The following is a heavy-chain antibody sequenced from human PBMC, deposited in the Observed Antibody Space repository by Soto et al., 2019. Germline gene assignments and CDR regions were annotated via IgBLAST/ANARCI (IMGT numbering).Heavy chain of an antibody. CDR1: GYTYTSYY. V-gene: IGHV1-46*01. CDR3: ARERGGHIVVVVAASRYYGMDV. CDR2: INPSGGST. J-gene: IGHJ6*02. D-gene: IGHD2-15*01. Sequence: QVQLVQSGAEVMKPGASVKVSCKASGYTYTSYYMHWVRQAPGQGLEWMGIINPSGGSTSYAQKFQGRVTMTRDTSTSTVYMELSSLRSEDTAVYYCARERGGHIVVVVAASRYYGMDVWGQGTTVTVSS.